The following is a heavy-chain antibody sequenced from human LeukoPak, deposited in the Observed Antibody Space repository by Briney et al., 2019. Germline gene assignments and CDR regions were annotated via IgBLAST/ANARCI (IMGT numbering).Heavy chain of an antibody. D-gene: IGHD2-2*02. J-gene: IGHJ3*02. Sequence: SETLSLTCTVSGGSIGNFYWSWIRQPPGKGLEWIGFISSIETTYYNPSLRSRVTMSLDTSKNQFSLNLTSVTAADTAVYYCARESRVYTLRAFDIWGQGTMVIVSS. V-gene: IGHV4-59*12. CDR2: ISSIETT. CDR3: ARESRVYTLRAFDI. CDR1: GGSIGNFY.